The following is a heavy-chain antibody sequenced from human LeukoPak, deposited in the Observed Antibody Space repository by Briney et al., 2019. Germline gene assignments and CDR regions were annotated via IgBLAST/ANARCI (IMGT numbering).Heavy chain of an antibody. CDR2: IKEDESDE. CDR3: ARWRGRQSEFDY. D-gene: IGHD1-1*01. V-gene: IGHV3-7*01. CDR1: GFTFSSYG. J-gene: IGHJ4*02. Sequence: PGGSLRLSCAVSGFTFSSYGMHWVRQAPGKGLEWVAHIKEDESDEYYVDSVRGRFTASRDNAKNSVNLQMNSLRVEDTAVYYCARWRGRQSEFDYWGQGTLVTVSS.